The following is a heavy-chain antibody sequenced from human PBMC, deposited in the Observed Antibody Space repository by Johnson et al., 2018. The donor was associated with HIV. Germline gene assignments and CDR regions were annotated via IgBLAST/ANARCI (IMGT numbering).Heavy chain of an antibody. J-gene: IGHJ3*02. CDR3: ARDLAAGIPSDAFDI. D-gene: IGHD6-25*01. V-gene: IGHV3-20*04. CDR1: GFTFDDYG. CDR2: INWNGGST. Sequence: VQLVESGGGLVKPGGSLRLSCAASGFTFDDYGMSWVHQAPGKGLEWVSGINWNGGSTGYADSVKGRFTISRDNAKNSLYLQMNSLRAEDTAVYYCARDLAAGIPSDAFDIWGQGTMVTVSS.